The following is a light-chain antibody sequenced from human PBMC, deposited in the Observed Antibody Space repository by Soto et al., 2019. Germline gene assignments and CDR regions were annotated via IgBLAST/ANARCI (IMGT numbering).Light chain of an antibody. CDR1: QSISSW. CDR2: DAS. Sequence: DIHMTQSPSTLSASVGDIVTITCRASQSISSWLDWYQQKPGKAPKLLIYDASSLESGVPSRFRGSGYGTELTITISSMKTDDFATYYCQQYNSYSWTFGQGTKV. CDR3: QQYNSYSWT. V-gene: IGKV1-5*01. J-gene: IGKJ1*01.